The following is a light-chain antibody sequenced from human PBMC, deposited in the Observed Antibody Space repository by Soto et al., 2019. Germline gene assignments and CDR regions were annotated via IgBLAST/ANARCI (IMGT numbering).Light chain of an antibody. V-gene: IGLV4-69*01. J-gene: IGLJ2*01. CDR1: SGHSSYA. CDR2: LNSDGSH. Sequence: QPVLTQSPSASASLGASVKLTCTLSSGHSSYAIAWHQQQPEKGPRYLMKLNSDGSHSKGDGIPDRFSCSSSGAERYLTISSLQSEDEADYYCQTWGTGMVFGGGTQLTVL. CDR3: QTWGTGMV.